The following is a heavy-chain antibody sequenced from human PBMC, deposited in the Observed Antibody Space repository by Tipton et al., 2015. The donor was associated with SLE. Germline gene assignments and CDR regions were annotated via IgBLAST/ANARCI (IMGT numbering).Heavy chain of an antibody. CDR3: AKDRGDSNAWSDWTFDL. CDR1: GFSFSTYA. D-gene: IGHD2-21*01. Sequence: SLRLSCAASGFSFSTYAMGWVRQAPGKGLEWVSCTSASGGMKFYADAVKGRFTISRDNSENTLYLQMNSLAAEDTALFYCAKDRGDSNAWSDWTFDLWGRGTLVTVSS. J-gene: IGHJ2*01. CDR2: TSASGGMK. V-gene: IGHV3-23*01.